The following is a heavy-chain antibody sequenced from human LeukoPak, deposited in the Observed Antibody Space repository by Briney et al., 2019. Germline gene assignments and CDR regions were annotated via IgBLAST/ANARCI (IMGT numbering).Heavy chain of an antibody. CDR3: ARRVATTDHFDY. V-gene: IGHV1-18*01. Sequence: APVKVSCKASGYTFTSYGISWVRQAPGQGLEWMGWISGYNGNRNSAQKVQGRVTMTTDTSTTTAYMELRSLRSDDTAVYYCARRVATTDHFDYWGQGTLVTVSS. CDR2: ISGYNGNR. CDR1: GYTFTSYG. D-gene: IGHD5-12*01. J-gene: IGHJ4*02.